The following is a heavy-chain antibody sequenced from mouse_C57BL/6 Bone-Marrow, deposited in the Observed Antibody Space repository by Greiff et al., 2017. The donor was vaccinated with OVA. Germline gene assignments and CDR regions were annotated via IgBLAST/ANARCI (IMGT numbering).Heavy chain of an antibody. V-gene: IGHV1-39*01. CDR2: LNPNYGTT. D-gene: IGHD1-1*01. CDR3: DYYSSRYGYFDV. CDR1: GYSFTDYN. J-gene: IGHJ1*03. Sequence: VQLQQSGPELVKPGASVKISCKASGYSFTDYNMNWVKQSNGKSLEWIGVLNPNYGTTSYNQKFKGKAPLTVDQSSSTAYVQINSLTSEDSAVYYCDYYSSRYGYFDVWGTGTTVTVSS.